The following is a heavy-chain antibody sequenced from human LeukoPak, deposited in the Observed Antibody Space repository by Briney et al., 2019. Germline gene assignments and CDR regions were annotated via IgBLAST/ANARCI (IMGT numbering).Heavy chain of an antibody. CDR1: GGSISSSSYY. D-gene: IGHD6-13*01. CDR3: ARQKYSSSWPSYDY. V-gene: IGHV4-39*07. CDR2: IYYSGST. Sequence: SETLSLTCTVSGGSISSSSYYWGWIRQPPGKGLEWIGSIYYSGSTYYNPSLKSRVTISVDPSKNQFSLKLSSVTAADTAVYYWARQKYSSSWPSYDYWGQGTLVTVSS. J-gene: IGHJ4*02.